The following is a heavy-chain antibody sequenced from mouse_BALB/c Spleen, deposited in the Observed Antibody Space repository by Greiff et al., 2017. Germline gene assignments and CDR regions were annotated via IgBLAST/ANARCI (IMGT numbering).Heavy chain of an antibody. D-gene: IGHD2-4*01. V-gene: IGHV2-9*02. CDR2: IWAGGST. CDR1: GFSLTSYG. CDR3: ARDPTMITTRGFAY. Sequence: QVQLQQSGPGLVAPSQSLSITCTVSGFSLTSYGVHWVRQPPGKGLEWLGVIWAGGSTNYNSALMSRLSISKDNSKSQVFLKMNSLQTDDTAMYYCARDPTMITTRGFAYWGQGTLVTVSA. J-gene: IGHJ3*01.